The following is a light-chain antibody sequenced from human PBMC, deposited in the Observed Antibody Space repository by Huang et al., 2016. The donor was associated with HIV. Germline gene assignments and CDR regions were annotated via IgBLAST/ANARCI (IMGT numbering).Light chain of an antibody. V-gene: IGKV1-NL1*01. CDR2: AAS. J-gene: IGKJ1*01. Sequence: DIQMTQSPSSLSASVGDRVTITCRARQGISNSLAWSQQKSGKAPKLLLYAASRLESGLPSRFSGSGSESEYTLTISNLQPEDFAIYYCQQYYTTPRTFGQGTKVEIK. CDR1: QGISNS. CDR3: QQYYTTPRT.